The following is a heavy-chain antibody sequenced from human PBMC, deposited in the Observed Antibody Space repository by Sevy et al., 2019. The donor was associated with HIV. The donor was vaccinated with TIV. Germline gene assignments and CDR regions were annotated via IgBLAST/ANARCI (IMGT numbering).Heavy chain of an antibody. CDR2: IKHDGSEQ. CDR3: ARERQEEDKSGAKFDY. CDR1: GFNFRNYW. D-gene: IGHD3-10*01. J-gene: IGHJ4*02. V-gene: IGHV3-7*01. Sequence: GGSLRLSCEVSGFNFRNYWMSWVRQAPGKGLEWVANIKHDGSEQYYLHSVKGRFTVSRDNGKNSLFLQMTSLRVDDVALYYCARERQEEDKSGAKFDYWGRGTLVTVSS.